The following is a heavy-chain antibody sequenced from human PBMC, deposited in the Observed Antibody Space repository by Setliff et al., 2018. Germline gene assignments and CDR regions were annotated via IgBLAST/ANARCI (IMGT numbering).Heavy chain of an antibody. CDR2: ITSDGSST. D-gene: IGHD2-15*01. CDR1: GFTFSNYY. J-gene: IGHJ5*02. Sequence: GESLKISCAASGFTFSNYYMHWVRQATGKGLVWVSRITSDGSSTTYADSVKGRFTISRDNAKSTLYLQMNSLRAEDTAVYYCARDVFCSGGSCDNWFDPWGHGTLVTVSS. CDR3: ARDVFCSGGSCDNWFDP. V-gene: IGHV3-74*01.